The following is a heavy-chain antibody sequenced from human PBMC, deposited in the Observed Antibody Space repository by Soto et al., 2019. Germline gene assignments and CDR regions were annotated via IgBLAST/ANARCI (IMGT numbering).Heavy chain of an antibody. CDR2: INHSGST. CDR3: ASSRGLGNSGSLFYDS. V-gene: IGHV4-34*01. D-gene: IGHD1-26*01. CDR1: GGSFSGYY. J-gene: IGHJ4*02. Sequence: KTSETLSLTCAVYGGSFSGYYWSWIRQPPGKGLEWIGEINHSGSTNYNPSLKSRVTISVDTSKNQFSLKLSSVTAADTAVYYCASSRGLGNSGSLFYDSWGQGTLVTVSS.